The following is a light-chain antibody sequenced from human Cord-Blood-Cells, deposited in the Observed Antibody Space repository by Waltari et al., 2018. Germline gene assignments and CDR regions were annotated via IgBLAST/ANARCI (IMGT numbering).Light chain of an antibody. Sequence: DIQMTKSPSSLSASVGDRVTITCRASQRISSYLNWYQQKPGKAPKLLIYAASSLQSGVPSRFSGSGSGTDFALTISSLQPEDSATYYCQQSYGTPPTFGQGTKVEIK. CDR1: QRISSY. CDR2: AAS. CDR3: QQSYGTPPT. J-gene: IGKJ1*01. V-gene: IGKV1-39*01.